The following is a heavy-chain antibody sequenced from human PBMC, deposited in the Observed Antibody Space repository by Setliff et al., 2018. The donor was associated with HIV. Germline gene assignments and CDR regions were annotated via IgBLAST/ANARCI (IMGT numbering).Heavy chain of an antibody. Sequence: GGSLRLSCAASGFTFDDYAMHWVRQAPGKGLEWVSGISWNSGSIGYADSVKGRFTISRDNAKNLVFLQMSSLRAEDTAAYYCARDPGSSSFDYWGQGTPVTVSS. CDR2: ISWNSGSI. V-gene: IGHV3-9*01. D-gene: IGHD6-19*01. J-gene: IGHJ4*02. CDR1: GFTFDDYA. CDR3: ARDPGSSSFDY.